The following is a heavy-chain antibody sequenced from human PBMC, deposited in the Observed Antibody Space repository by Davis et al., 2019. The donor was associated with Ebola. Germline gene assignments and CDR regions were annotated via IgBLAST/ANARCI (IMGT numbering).Heavy chain of an antibody. J-gene: IGHJ6*02. V-gene: IGHV1-2*02. D-gene: IGHD3-10*01. Sequence: ASVKVSCKASGGTLSSYGISWVRQAPGQGLEWMGWINPNSGGTNYTQKFQGRVTMTRDTSISTAYMELSSLRSDDTAVYYCARDLSYSYYYHYYGMDVWGQGTTVTVSS. CDR2: INPNSGGT. CDR3: ARDLSYSYYYHYYGMDV. CDR1: GGTLSSYG.